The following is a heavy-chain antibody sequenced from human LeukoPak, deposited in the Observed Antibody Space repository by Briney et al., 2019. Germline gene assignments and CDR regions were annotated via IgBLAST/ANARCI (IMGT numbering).Heavy chain of an antibody. J-gene: IGHJ4*02. D-gene: IGHD5-18*01. CDR1: GFTFTNSW. Sequence: PGGSLRLSCAASGFTFTNSWMHWVRQAPGKGLVWVSRINSDGKTTTYADSVKGRFTISRDNSKNTLYLQMGSLRAEDMAVYYCARGIQLWSLIDYWGQGTLVTVSS. V-gene: IGHV3-74*01. CDR2: INSDGKTT. CDR3: ARGIQLWSLIDY.